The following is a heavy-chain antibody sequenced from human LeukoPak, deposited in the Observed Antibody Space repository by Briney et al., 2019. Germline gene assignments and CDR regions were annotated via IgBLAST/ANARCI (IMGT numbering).Heavy chain of an antibody. CDR1: GGPIRDFY. Sequence: SETLSLTCTVSGGPIRDFYWSWIWQPPGKGLEWIGYTYYSGSTSYKPSLKSRVAISVDMSKSQFSLELSSVTAADTAIYYCTRHKRWLQSPDAFDVWGQGTMVTVSS. D-gene: IGHD5-24*01. J-gene: IGHJ3*01. V-gene: IGHV4-59*08. CDR2: TYYSGST. CDR3: TRHKRWLQSPDAFDV.